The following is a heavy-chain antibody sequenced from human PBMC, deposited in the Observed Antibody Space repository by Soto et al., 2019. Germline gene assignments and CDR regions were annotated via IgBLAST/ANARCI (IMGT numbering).Heavy chain of an antibody. CDR1: RFSLSTYW. CDR2: INPDGGIT. D-gene: IGHD3-9*01. Sequence: EVQLVESGGGLVQPGGSLRLSCVASRFSLSTYWMYWVRQAPGKGLVWVSRINPDGGITNYADSVKGRFTIPRDNAKNTLYLQMNSLKVDDTAVYYCARDLGKYDRHYFDNWGQGTLVTVSS. CDR3: ARDLGKYDRHYFDN. J-gene: IGHJ4*02. V-gene: IGHV3-74*01.